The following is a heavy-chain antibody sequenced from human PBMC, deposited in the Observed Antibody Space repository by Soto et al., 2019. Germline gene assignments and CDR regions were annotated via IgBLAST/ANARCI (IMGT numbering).Heavy chain of an antibody. CDR1: GGSISSSSYY. D-gene: IGHD6-6*01. V-gene: IGHV4-39*01. J-gene: IGHJ6*03. CDR2: SYYSGRT. CDR3: ARHIAARRGRYYYCYMDV. Sequence: QLQLQESGPGLVKPSETLSLTCTVSGGSISSSSYYWGWIRQPPGKGLEWIGSSYYSGRTYYNPSLKSGVTIPVDTPNNQLALKLSSVTAADTAVYYCARHIAARRGRYYYCYMDVGGKGTTVTVSS.